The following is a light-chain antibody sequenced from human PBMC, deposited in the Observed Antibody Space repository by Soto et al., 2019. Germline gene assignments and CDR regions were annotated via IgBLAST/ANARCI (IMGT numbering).Light chain of an antibody. CDR2: RDS. CDR1: NIGSKN. J-gene: IGLJ1*01. Sequence: SYELTQPLSVSVALGQTARITCGGNNIGSKNVHWYQQKPGQAPVLVIYRDSNRPSGIPARFSGSNSGNTATLTISRAQAGDESDYYFQVWESSPDEYVFGTWTKLTVL. CDR3: QVWESSPDEYV. V-gene: IGLV3-9*01.